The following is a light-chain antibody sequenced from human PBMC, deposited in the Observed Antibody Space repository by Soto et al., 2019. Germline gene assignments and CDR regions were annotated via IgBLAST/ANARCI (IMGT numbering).Light chain of an antibody. J-gene: IGKJ1*01. V-gene: IGKV4-1*01. CDR2: WAS. CDR3: QQYYSTPLA. CDR1: QSVLYSSNNKNY. Sequence: DIVMTQSTDSLAVSLGERATINCKSSQSVLYSSNNKNYLAWYQQKPRQPPKLLIYWASTRESGVPDRFSGSGSGTDFTLTISSLQAEDVAVYYCQQYYSTPLAFGQGTKVEIK.